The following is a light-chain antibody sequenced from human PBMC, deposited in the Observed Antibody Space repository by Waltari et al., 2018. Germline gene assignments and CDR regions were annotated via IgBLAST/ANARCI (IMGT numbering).Light chain of an antibody. CDR3: TSYAGSNIVV. J-gene: IGLJ2*01. CDR1: SSDVGGSNY. Sequence: HSALTQPPSASGSPGQSVTISCTGTSSDVGGSNYVSWYQQHPGKAPKLMIYDVSKRPSGVPDRFSGSKSGNTSSLTVSGLQAEDEADYYCTSYAGSNIVVFGGGTKVTVL. V-gene: IGLV2-8*01. CDR2: DVS.